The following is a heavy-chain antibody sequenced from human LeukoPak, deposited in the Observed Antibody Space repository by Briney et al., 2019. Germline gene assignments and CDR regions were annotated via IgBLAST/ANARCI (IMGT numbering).Heavy chain of an antibody. CDR3: ARRALTSTSGYQHLDY. Sequence: GESLKTSCKGSGYSFTSYWIGWVRQMPGKGLEWMGIIYPGDSDTRYSPSFQGQVTIPADKSISTAYLQWRSLKASDPAIYYCARRALTSTSGYQHLDYWGQGTLVTVSS. V-gene: IGHV5-51*01. CDR1: GYSFTSYW. D-gene: IGHD6-25*01. J-gene: IGHJ4*02. CDR2: IYPGDSDT.